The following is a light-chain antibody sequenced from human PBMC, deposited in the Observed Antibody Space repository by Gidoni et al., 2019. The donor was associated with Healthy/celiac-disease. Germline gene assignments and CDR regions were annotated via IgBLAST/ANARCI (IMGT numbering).Light chain of an antibody. V-gene: IGLV3-25*03. Sequence: SYELTQPPSVSVSPGQTARITCSGDALPKQYAYWYQQKPGQAPVLVIYKDSERPSGIPERFSGSGSGTTVTLTISGVQAEDEADYYCQSADSSAVVFGGGTKLT. CDR2: KDS. CDR1: ALPKQY. CDR3: QSADSSAVV. J-gene: IGLJ2*01.